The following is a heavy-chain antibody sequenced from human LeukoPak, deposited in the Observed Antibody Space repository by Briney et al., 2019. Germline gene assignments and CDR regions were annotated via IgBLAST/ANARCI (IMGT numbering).Heavy chain of an antibody. CDR2: IRNDGSGK. V-gene: IGHV3-30*02. CDR3: ANPPLRGYSSSWYNF. CDR1: GFTYRNYG. D-gene: IGHD6-13*01. Sequence: GSLRLSCAASGFTYRNYGMHWVRRAPGKGLEWVTFIRNDGSGKYYADSVRGRFTISRDDSKNTLYLQMNSLRAEDTAVYYCANPPLRGYSSSWYNFWGQGTLVTVSS. J-gene: IGHJ4*02.